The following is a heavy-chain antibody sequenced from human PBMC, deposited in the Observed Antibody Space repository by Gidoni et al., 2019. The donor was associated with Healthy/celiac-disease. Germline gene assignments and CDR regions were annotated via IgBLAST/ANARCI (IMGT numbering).Heavy chain of an antibody. Sequence: QVQLVQSGAEVKKPGASVKVACKASGYTFTGYYMHWVRQAPRQGLEWMGWINPNSGGTNYAQKFQGRVTMTRDTSISTAYMELSRLRSDDTAVYYCARSLGYYYGSGSYYKGPDYWGQGTLVTVSS. CDR3: ARSLGYYYGSGSYYKGPDY. J-gene: IGHJ4*02. CDR2: INPNSGGT. CDR1: GYTFTGYY. V-gene: IGHV1-2*02. D-gene: IGHD3-10*01.